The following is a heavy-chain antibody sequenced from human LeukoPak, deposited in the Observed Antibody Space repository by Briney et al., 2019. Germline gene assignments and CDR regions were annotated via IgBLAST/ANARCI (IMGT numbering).Heavy chain of an antibody. J-gene: IGHJ4*02. CDR1: GFTFRNYG. CDR3: ARDLNWYSGYLFDY. V-gene: IGHV3-30*02. CDR2: IRYDENNK. D-gene: IGHD5-12*01. Sequence: PGGSLRLSCAASGFTFRNYGMHWGRQAPGKGLGWVAYIRYDENNKYYAGSEKGRFTISRDNSENTLYLQMNSLRVEDTAVYYCARDLNWYSGYLFDYWGQGTLVTVSS.